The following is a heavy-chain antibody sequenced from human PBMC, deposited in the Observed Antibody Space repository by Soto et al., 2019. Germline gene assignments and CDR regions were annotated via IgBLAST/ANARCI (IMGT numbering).Heavy chain of an antibody. CDR3: ARDKSPSSGWPGMDV. CDR1: GYTFTDYY. CDR2: INPNSGGT. V-gene: IGHV1-2*02. J-gene: IGHJ6*02. D-gene: IGHD6-19*01. Sequence: QVQLVQSGAEVKKPGASVKVSCKASGYTFTDYYMHWVRQAPGQGLEWMGWINPNSGGTNYAQKFQGRVTMTRDTSISTANMELNRLRSDDTAVYYCARDKSPSSGWPGMDVWGQGTTVTVSS.